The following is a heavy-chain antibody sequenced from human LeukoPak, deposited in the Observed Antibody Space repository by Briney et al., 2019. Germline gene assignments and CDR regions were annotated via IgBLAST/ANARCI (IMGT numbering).Heavy chain of an antibody. CDR1: GGTFSSYA. CDR3: ARVPYYYDSSGYYPDRYYYYYMDV. J-gene: IGHJ6*03. CDR2: IIPIFGTA. V-gene: IGHV1-69*13. Sequence: ASVKASCKASGGTFSSYAISWVRQAPGQGLELMGGIIPIFGTANYAQKFQGRVTITADESTSTAYMELSSLRSEDTAVYYCARVPYYYDSSGYYPDRYYYYYMDVWGKGTTVTVSS. D-gene: IGHD3-22*01.